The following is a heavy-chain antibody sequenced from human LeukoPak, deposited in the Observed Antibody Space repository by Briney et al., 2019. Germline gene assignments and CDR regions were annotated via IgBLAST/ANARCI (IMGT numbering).Heavy chain of an antibody. CDR2: IKSKTDGGTT. CDR1: GFTFSNAW. D-gene: IGHD3-10*01. Sequence: PGGSLRLSCAASGFTFSNAWMSWVRQAPGKGLEWVGRIKSKTDGGTTDYAAPVKGRFTISRDDSKNTLYLQMNSLKTEDTAVYYCTTDLRGRSGQSLNYYYYYMDVWGKGTTVTISS. V-gene: IGHV3-15*01. J-gene: IGHJ6*03. CDR3: TTDLRGRSGQSLNYYYYYMDV.